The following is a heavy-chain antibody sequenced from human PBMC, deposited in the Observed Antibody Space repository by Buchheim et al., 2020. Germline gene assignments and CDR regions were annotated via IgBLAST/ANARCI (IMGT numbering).Heavy chain of an antibody. Sequence: EVQLLESGGGLVQPGGSLRLPCAASGFTFSSYAMSWVRQAPGKGLDWVSAISVSGGRPYYQDSGKGRFTISRDNSKNTLYLQMNSLRAEDTAVYYCAKDVKGAGYYYYGMDVWGQGTT. CDR3: AKDVKGAGYYYYGMDV. V-gene: IGHV3-23*01. CDR2: ISVSGGRP. D-gene: IGHD3-16*01. CDR1: GFTFSSYA. J-gene: IGHJ6*02.